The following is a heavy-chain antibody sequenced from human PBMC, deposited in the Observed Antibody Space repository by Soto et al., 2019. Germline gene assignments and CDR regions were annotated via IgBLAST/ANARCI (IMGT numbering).Heavy chain of an antibody. CDR1: GYTFTSYD. D-gene: IGHD4-17*01. CDR3: ERTLYGDSVDY. V-gene: IGHV1-8*01. J-gene: IGHJ4*02. CDR2: MNPNSGNT. Sequence: QVQLVQSGAEVKKPGASVKVSCMASGYTFTSYDINWVRQATGQGLEWMGWMNPNSGNTGYAQKCQGRASTSRNTPQRMADMELSSMGAEVTAVYYCERTLYGDSVDYWGQGTLVTVSS.